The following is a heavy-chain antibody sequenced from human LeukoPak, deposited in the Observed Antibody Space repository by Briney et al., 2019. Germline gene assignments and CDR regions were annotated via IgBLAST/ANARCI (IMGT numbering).Heavy chain of an antibody. CDR3: ASGYDFSSGSKRGFDN. V-gene: IGHV3-48*01. J-gene: IGHJ4*02. CDR1: GFFFSDYG. D-gene: IGHD3-3*01. Sequence: GGSLRLCCAASGFFFSDYGMNWVRQAQGKGLELISFISSGSSDIFYADSVKGLFTISRDNAKTSLFLQMSRLRGEDTAVYYCASGYDFSSGSKRGFDNWGQGTLVTVSS. CDR2: ISSGSSDI.